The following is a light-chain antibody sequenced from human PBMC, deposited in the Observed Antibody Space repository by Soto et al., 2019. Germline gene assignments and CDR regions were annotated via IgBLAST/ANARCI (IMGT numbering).Light chain of an antibody. CDR1: QSVSSS. J-gene: IGKJ5*01. V-gene: IGKV3-15*01. CDR2: GAS. CDR3: QQYKNWPPIT. Sequence: MTQSPPTLSVSPGERATLSCRASQSVSSSLAWYQQKPGQAPRLLIYGASTRATGTPARFSGSGSGTEFTLTISSLRSEDFAVYYCQQYKNWPPITFGQGTRLEIK.